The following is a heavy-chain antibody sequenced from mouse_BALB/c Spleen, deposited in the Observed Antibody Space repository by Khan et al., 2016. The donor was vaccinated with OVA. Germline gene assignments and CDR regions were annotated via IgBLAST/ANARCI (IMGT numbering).Heavy chain of an antibody. CDR3: AKRNYYGYALDY. CDR2: ISYSGST. Sequence: QLEESGPGLVKPSQSLSLTCTVNGYSITSNYAWNWIRQFPGNKLEWMGYISYSGSTNYNQSLKSRLSITRDTSKNKFFLLLHSLTTGDSATYYCAKRNYYGYALDYWGQGTSVTVSS. V-gene: IGHV3-2*02. J-gene: IGHJ4*01. D-gene: IGHD1-1*01. CDR1: GYSITSNYA.